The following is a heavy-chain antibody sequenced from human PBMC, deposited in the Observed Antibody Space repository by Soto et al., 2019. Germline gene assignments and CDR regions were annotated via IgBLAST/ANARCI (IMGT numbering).Heavy chain of an antibody. CDR2: IYSGGST. CDR3: ARENSSSWYGAYYYYGMDV. CDR1: GFTVSSNY. Sequence: GGSLRLSCAASGFTVSSNYMSWVRQAPGKGLEWVSVIYSGGSTYYADSVKGRFTISRDNSKNTLYLQMNSLRAEDTAVYYCARENSSSWYGAYYYYGMDVWGQGTTVTVSS. J-gene: IGHJ6*02. V-gene: IGHV3-53*01. D-gene: IGHD6-13*01.